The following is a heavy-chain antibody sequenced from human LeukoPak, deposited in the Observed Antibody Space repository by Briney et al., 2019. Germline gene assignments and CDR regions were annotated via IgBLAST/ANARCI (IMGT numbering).Heavy chain of an antibody. V-gene: IGHV3-66*01. CDR1: GILVSSNY. CDR3: AKGHREYGTCLDC. J-gene: IGHJ4*02. D-gene: IGHD1-1*01. Sequence: GGSLRLSCVASGILVSSNYMSWVRQAPGKGLEWVSFIDSTGSTYYADSVKGRFTISRDNSRNTLYLQMNSLRVEDTAVYYCAKGHREYGTCLDCWGQGTLVTVSS. CDR2: IDSTGST.